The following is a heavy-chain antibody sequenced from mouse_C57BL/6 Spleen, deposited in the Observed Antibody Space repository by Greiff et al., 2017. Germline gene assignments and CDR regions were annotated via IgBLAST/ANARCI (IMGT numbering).Heavy chain of an antibody. J-gene: IGHJ4*01. CDR2: IRSKSSNYAT. Sequence: DAAGGLVQPKGSLKLSCAAPGFTFHTYAMHWVRQAPGKGLEWVASIRSKSSNYATYYADSVKDRFTISSDYSQSMLYLQMNIQKTEDTAMYYCVRDSVDYDALDYWGQGTSVTVSS. CDR1: GFTFHTYA. CDR3: VRDSVDYDALDY. V-gene: IGHV10-3*01.